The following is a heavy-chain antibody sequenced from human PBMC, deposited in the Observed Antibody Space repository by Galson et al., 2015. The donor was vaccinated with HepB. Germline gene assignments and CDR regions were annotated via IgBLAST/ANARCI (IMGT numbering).Heavy chain of an antibody. Sequence: SLRLSCAASGFTVSSNYMSWVRQAPGKGLEWVSVIYSGGSTYYADSVKGRFTISRDNSKNTLYLQMNSLRAEDTAVYYCAKDRDSGDYIISAFDTWGQGTMVTVSS. V-gene: IGHV3-66*01. J-gene: IGHJ3*02. CDR2: IYSGGST. CDR1: GFTVSSNY. CDR3: AKDRDSGDYIISAFDT. D-gene: IGHD4-17*01.